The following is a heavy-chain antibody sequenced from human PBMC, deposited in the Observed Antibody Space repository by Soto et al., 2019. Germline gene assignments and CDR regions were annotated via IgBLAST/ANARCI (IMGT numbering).Heavy chain of an antibody. V-gene: IGHV1-69*01. CDR3: ARENGYSYGRTYYYYYGMDV. CDR2: IIPIFGTA. Sequence: QVQLVQSGAEVKKPGSSVKVSCKASGGTFSSYAISWVRQAPGQGLEWMGGIIPIFGTANYAQKFQGRVTITADESTSTAYMELSSLRSEDTDVYYCARENGYSYGRTYYYYYGMDVWGQGTTVTVSS. CDR1: GGTFSSYA. J-gene: IGHJ6*02. D-gene: IGHD5-18*01.